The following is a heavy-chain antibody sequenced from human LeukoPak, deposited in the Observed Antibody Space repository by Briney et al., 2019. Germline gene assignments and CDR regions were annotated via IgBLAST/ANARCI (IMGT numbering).Heavy chain of an antibody. CDR3: ARAHYDSSGYYYGFFWFDP. J-gene: IGHJ5*02. CDR1: GGTFSSYA. CDR2: IIPIFGTA. D-gene: IGHD3-22*01. Sequence: SVKVSCKASGGTFSSYAISWVRQAPGQGLEWMGGIIPIFGTANYAQKFQSRVTITADESTSTAYMELSSLRSEDTAVYYCARAHYDSSGYYYGFFWFDPWGQGTLVTVSS. V-gene: IGHV1-69*13.